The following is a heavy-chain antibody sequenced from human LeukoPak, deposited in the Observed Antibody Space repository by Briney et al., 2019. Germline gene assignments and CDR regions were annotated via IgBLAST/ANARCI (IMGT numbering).Heavy chain of an antibody. CDR1: GFTFSYYW. V-gene: IGHV3-48*04. CDR3: ARIAVTGMWYFDY. D-gene: IGHD6-19*01. J-gene: IGHJ4*02. Sequence: PGGSLRLSCAASGFTFSYYWMTWVRQAPGKGLEGVSYISSSGSITYYADSVKGRFTISRDNAKKSLYLQMNSLRAEDTAVYYCARIAVTGMWYFDYWGQGTQVTVSS. CDR2: ISSSGSIT.